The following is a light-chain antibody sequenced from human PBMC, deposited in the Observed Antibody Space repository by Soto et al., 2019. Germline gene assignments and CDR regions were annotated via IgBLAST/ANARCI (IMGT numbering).Light chain of an antibody. CDR2: VNGDGSH. V-gene: IGLV4-69*02. Sequence: QPVLTQSPSASASLGASVKLTCTLSSGHSSYAIAWHQQQPEKGPRYLMKVNGDGSHIKGDGIPDRFSGFSSGAERYLTISSLQSEDEADYYCQTWGTDIHVVFGGGTKLTVL. J-gene: IGLJ2*01. CDR1: SGHSSYA. CDR3: QTWGTDIHVV.